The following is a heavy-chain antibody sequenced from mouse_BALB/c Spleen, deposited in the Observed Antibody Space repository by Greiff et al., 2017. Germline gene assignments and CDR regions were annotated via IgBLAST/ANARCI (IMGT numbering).Heavy chain of an antibody. J-gene: IGHJ4*01. CDR3: VLGVVTTAMDY. Sequence: VQLQQSGAELVKPGASVKLSCTASGFNIKDTYMHWVKQRPEQGLEWIGRIDPANGNTKYDPKFQGKATITADTSSNTAYLQLSSLTSEDTAVYYSVLGVVTTAMDYWGQGTSVTVSS. CDR2: IDPANGNT. V-gene: IGHV14-3*02. CDR1: GFNIKDTY. D-gene: IGHD2-3*01.